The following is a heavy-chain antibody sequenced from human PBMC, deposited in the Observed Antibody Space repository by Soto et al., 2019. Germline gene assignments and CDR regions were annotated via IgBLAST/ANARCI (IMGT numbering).Heavy chain of an antibody. V-gene: IGHV3-9*01. CDR2: ISWNSGSI. J-gene: IGHJ4*02. CDR1: GSTFSSDV. D-gene: IGHD6-13*01. Sequence: PGGSLRLSWVAFGSTFSSDVMRWVRQAPGKGLEWVSGISWNSGSIGYADSVKGRFTISRDNAKNSLYLQMNSLRAEDTALYYCEKDVYSSSGGNYFDYWGQGTLVTVSS. CDR3: EKDVYSSSGGNYFDY.